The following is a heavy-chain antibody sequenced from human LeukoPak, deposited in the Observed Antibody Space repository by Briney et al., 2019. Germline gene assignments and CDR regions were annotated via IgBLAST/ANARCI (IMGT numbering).Heavy chain of an antibody. CDR3: ARLRFSDAFDI. V-gene: IGHV1-46*01. Sequence: RASVKVSCKASGYTFTSYYMHWVRQAPGQGLEWMGIINPSGGSTSYAQKFQGRVTMTRDTSISTAYMELSRLRSDDTAVYYCARLRFSDAFDIWGQGTMVTVSS. CDR2: INPSGGST. CDR1: GYTFTSYY. D-gene: IGHD3-3*01. J-gene: IGHJ3*02.